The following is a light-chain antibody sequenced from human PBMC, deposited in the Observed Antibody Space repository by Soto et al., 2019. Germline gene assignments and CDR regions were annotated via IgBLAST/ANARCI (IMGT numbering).Light chain of an antibody. V-gene: IGKV3D-15*01. Sequence: EIVLAKFSAPLSVSPGERASLFCQASQSAGNFLAWYQQKPGQAPRLLIYYISTRATGIPARFSGSGSGTEFTLTINSLQSEDSAVYYCQQHNQWPITFGQGTRLEIK. J-gene: IGKJ5*01. CDR3: QQHNQWPIT. CDR2: YIS. CDR1: QSAGNF.